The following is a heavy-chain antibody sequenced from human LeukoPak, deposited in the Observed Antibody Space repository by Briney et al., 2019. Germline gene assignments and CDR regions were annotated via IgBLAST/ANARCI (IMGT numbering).Heavy chain of an antibody. CDR3: ARDAGGAWPFDY. CDR1: GFTFSSYS. Sequence: GGSLRRSCAASGFTFSSYSMNWVRQAPGKGLEWVSSISSSSYIYYADSVKGRFTISRDNAKNSLYLQMNSLRAEDTAVYYCARDAGGAWPFDYWGQGTRVIVSS. J-gene: IGHJ4*02. CDR2: ISSSSYI. V-gene: IGHV3-21*01. D-gene: IGHD4-17*01.